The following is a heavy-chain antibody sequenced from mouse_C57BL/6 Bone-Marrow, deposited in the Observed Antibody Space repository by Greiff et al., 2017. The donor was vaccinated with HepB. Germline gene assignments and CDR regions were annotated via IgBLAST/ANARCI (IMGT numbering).Heavy chain of an antibody. CDR1: GYTFTSYW. Sequence: QVQLQQPGAELVRPGSSVKLSCKASGYTFTSYWMDWVKQRPGQGLEWIGNIYPSDSETHYNQKFKYKATLTVDKSSSTAYMQLSSLTSEDSAVYYCARSAARSGGYAMDYWGQGTSVTVSS. CDR3: ARSAARSGGYAMDY. J-gene: IGHJ4*01. D-gene: IGHD1-1*02. CDR2: IYPSDSET. V-gene: IGHV1-61*01.